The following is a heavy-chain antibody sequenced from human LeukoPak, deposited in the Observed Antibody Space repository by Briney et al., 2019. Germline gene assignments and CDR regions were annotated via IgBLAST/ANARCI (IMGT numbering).Heavy chain of an antibody. Sequence: SETLSLTCAVSGGSISSSNWWSWVRQPPGKGLEWIGEIYHSGSTNYNPSLKSRVTISVDKSKNQFSLKLSSVTAADTAVYYCARWEMATMAAAQDAFDIWGQGTMVTVSS. CDR1: GGSISSSNW. J-gene: IGHJ3*02. CDR2: IYHSGST. V-gene: IGHV4-4*02. CDR3: ARWEMATMAAAQDAFDI. D-gene: IGHD5-24*01.